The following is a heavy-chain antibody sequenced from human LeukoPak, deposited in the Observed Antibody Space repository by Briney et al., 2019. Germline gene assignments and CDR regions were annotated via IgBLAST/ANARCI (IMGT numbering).Heavy chain of an antibody. J-gene: IGHJ4*02. D-gene: IGHD5-24*01. V-gene: IGHV4-59*08. CDR1: GGSVSPYY. Sequence: SETLSLTCTVSGGSVSPYYWNWIRQPPGKRLEWIGHIYYSGGPAYNPSLKSRVTMSVDTSKNQLSPRVSSVTAADTAVYYCARGSSDNAYKYAYWGQGTLVTVSS. CDR3: ARGSSDNAYKYAY. CDR2: IYYSGGP.